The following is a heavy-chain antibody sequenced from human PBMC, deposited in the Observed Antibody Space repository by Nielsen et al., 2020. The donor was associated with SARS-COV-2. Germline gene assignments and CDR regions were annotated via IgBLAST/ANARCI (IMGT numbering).Heavy chain of an antibody. J-gene: IGHJ6*02. CDR3: ARWSRDGIGMDV. CDR2: IIPIFGTA. V-gene: IGHV1-69*06. D-gene: IGHD3-3*01. Sequence: SVKVSCQASGGTFSSYAISWVRQAPGQGLEWMGGIIPIFGTANYAQKFQGRVTITADKSTSTAYMELSSLRSEDTAVYYCARWSRDGIGMDVWGQGTTVTVSS. CDR1: GGTFSSYA.